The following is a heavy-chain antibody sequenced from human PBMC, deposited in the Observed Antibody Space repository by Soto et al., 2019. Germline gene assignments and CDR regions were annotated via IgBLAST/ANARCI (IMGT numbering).Heavy chain of an antibody. Sequence: GGSLRLSCAASGFTFSSYWMSWVRQAPGKGLEWVANIKQDGSEKYYVDSVKGRFTISRDNAKNPLYLQMNSLRAEDTAVYYCARDNYSSSSDEYYFDYWGQGTLVTVSS. V-gene: IGHV3-7*01. CDR2: IKQDGSEK. J-gene: IGHJ4*02. CDR3: ARDNYSSSSDEYYFDY. D-gene: IGHD6-6*01. CDR1: GFTFSSYW.